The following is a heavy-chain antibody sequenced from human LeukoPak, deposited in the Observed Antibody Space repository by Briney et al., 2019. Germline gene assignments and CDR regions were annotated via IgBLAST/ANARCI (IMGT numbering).Heavy chain of an antibody. CDR1: GYTFTGYY. CDR3: ARDPSQGGALDY. Sequence: ASVKVSCKASGYTFTGYYMHWVRQAPGKGLEWMGWINPNSGGTNYAQKFQGRVTMTRDTSISTAYMELSRLRSDDTAVYYCARDPSQGGALDYWGQGTLVTVSS. CDR2: INPNSGGT. J-gene: IGHJ4*02. D-gene: IGHD3-16*01. V-gene: IGHV1-2*02.